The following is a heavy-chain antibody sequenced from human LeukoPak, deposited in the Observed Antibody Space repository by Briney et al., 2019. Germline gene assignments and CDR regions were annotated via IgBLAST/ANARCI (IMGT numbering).Heavy chain of an antibody. CDR2: FYTSGST. D-gene: IGHD2-2*02. Sequence: SETLSLTCTVSGGSISSYYWSWIRQPAGKGLEWIGRFYTSGSTNYNPSLKSRVTMSVDTSKNQFSLKLSSVTAADTAVYYCARDSSSYQLLYANWFDPWGQGTLVTVSS. CDR1: GGSISSYY. J-gene: IGHJ5*02. V-gene: IGHV4-4*07. CDR3: ARDSSSYQLLYANWFDP.